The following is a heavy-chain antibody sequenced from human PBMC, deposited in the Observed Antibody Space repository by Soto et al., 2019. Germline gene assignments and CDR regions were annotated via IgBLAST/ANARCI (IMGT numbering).Heavy chain of an antibody. CDR2: ISDGGTTI. Sequence: EAELVESGGGLVQPGGSLTLSCAASGFIFSDYEVDWVRQAPGRGPEWISYISDGGTTIYYAASVKGRFTISRDDAKKSLYLHMNNLRVDDTAIYFCVKEYCTGGTCFDAFDLWGQGXVVTVSS. J-gene: IGHJ3*01. D-gene: IGHD2-8*02. V-gene: IGHV3-48*03. CDR3: VKEYCTGGTCFDAFDL. CDR1: GFIFSDYE.